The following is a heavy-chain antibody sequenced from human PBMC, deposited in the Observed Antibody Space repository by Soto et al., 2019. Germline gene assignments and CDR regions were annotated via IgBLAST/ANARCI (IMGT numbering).Heavy chain of an antibody. D-gene: IGHD6-19*01. CDR3: ASPREGQWLVFDH. CDR1: GFTFSDFG. J-gene: IGHJ4*02. CDR2: ISKDGLDR. V-gene: IGHV3-30*19. Sequence: XGSLRLSCVVSGFTFSDFGMHWVRQSPGEGLAWVASISKDGLDRYYSESVKGRFTISRDDSKNTVFLQMNSLKVEDTAAHFCASPREGQWLVFDHWGQRTLVTVSS.